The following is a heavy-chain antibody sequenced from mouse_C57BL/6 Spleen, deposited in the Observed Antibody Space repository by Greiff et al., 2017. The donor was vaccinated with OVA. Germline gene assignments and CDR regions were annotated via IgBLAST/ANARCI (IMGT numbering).Heavy chain of an antibody. J-gene: IGHJ1*03. CDR2: ISYDGSN. CDR1: GYSITSGYY. D-gene: IGHD1-1*01. CDR3: ASYYYGSSSWYFDV. Sequence: EVKLMESGPGLVKPSQSLSLTCSVTGYSITSGYYWNWIRQFPGNKLEWMGYISYDGSNNYNPSLKNRISITRDTSKNQFFLKLNSVTTEDTATYYCASYYYGSSSWYFDVWGTGTTVTVSS. V-gene: IGHV3-6*01.